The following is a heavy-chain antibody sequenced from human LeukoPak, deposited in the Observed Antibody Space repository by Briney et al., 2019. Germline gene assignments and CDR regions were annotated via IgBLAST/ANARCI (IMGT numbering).Heavy chain of an antibody. CDR3: ARETYYYDSSGYWPSWYFDL. V-gene: IGHV6-1*01. J-gene: IGHJ2*01. CDR1: GDSVSSNSAA. CDR2: TYYRSKWYT. D-gene: IGHD3-22*01. Sequence: PLQTLSLTCAISGDSVSSNSAAWNWIRQSPSRGLEWLGRTYYRSKWYTEYAVSVKSRITINPDTSKNQFSLQLSSVNPEDTAVYYCARETYYYDSSGYWPSWYFDLWGRGTLVTVSS.